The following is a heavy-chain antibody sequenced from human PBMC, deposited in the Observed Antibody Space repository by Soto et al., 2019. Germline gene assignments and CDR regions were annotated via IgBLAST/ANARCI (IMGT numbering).Heavy chain of an antibody. D-gene: IGHD5-18*01. CDR2: ISYDGSNE. CDR3: AKEAGYIYGHGQTYYYYGMDV. Sequence: ESVGGVVQPGRSLRLSCAASGFTFSSYGMHWVRQAPGKGLEWVAVISYDGSNEYYADSVKGRFTISRDNSKNTLYLQMNSLIPEDTAVYYCAKEAGYIYGHGQTYYYYGMDVWGQGTTVTVSS. CDR1: GFTFSSYG. J-gene: IGHJ6*02. V-gene: IGHV3-30*18.